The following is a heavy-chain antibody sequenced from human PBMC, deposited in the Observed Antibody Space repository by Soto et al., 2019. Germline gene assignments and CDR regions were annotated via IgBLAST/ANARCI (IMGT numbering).Heavy chain of an antibody. Sequence: GXSVKVSCKSSESTFINYDISWVRQATGQGLEWMGWMNPNSGNTGYALKFQGRVSMTRNTSIYTVYLELSSLASDDTAMYYCARHGDHGDYCWVDLWGQGTLVTVSS. J-gene: IGHJ5*02. V-gene: IGHV1-8*01. CDR1: ESTFINYD. D-gene: IGHD4-17*01. CDR3: ARHGDHGDYCWVDL. CDR2: MNPNSGNT.